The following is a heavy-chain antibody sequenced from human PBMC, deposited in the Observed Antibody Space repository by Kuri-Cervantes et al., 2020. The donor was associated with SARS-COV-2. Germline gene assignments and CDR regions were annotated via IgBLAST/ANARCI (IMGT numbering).Heavy chain of an antibody. D-gene: IGHD6-6*01. CDR3: ARSIAALYGDYYYYYGMDV. Sequence: KISCKGSGDKFTTSWISWVRQAPGQGLEWMGGIIPIFGTANYAQKFQGRVTITADESTSTAYMELSSLRSEDTAVYYCARSIAALYGDYYYYYGMDVWGQGTTVTVSS. CDR1: GDKFTTSW. V-gene: IGHV1-69*01. J-gene: IGHJ6*02. CDR2: IIPIFGTA.